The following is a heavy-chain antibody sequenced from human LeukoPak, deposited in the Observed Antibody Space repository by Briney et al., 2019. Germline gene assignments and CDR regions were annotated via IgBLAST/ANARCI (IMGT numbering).Heavy chain of an antibody. V-gene: IGHV4-34*01. CDR1: GGSFSGYY. Sequence: PSETLSLTCAVYGGSFSGYYWSWLRQPPGKGLEWIGEINHSGSTNYNPSLKSRVTISVDTSKNQFSLKLSSVTAADTAVYYCARVKGWFRRGYFDYWGQGTLVTVSS. J-gene: IGHJ4*02. CDR2: INHSGST. CDR3: ARVKGWFRRGYFDY. D-gene: IGHD3-10*01.